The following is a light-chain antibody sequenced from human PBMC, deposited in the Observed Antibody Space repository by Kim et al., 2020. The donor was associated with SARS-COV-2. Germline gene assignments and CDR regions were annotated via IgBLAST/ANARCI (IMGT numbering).Light chain of an antibody. J-gene: IGKJ3*01. V-gene: IGKV1-33*01. Sequence: DIQMTQSPSSLSASIGDRVTITCQATQDISTYLNWYHQKPGKAPKLLIYDASNLETGVPSRFSGSGSGTDFTFTISSLQPEDIGTYYCQQYENLPLFTFGPGTKVDIK. CDR3: QQYENLPLFT. CDR1: QDISTY. CDR2: DAS.